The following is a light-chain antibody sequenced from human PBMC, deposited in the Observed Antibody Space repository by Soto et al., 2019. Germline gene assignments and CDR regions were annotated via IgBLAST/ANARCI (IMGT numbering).Light chain of an antibody. Sequence: EIVLTQSPGTLSLSPGERATLSCRASQSVSSSYLAWYQQKPGQAPRLLIYGASSRATGIPDRFSGSGSGTDFTLTISRLEPEDFAVYYCQQYGSSSVFGGGTKVDI. V-gene: IGKV3-20*01. CDR2: GAS. CDR3: QQYGSSSV. J-gene: IGKJ4*01. CDR1: QSVSSSY.